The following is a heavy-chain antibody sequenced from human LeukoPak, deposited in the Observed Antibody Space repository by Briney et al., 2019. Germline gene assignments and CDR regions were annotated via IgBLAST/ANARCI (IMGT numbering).Heavy chain of an antibody. Sequence: GASVKVSCKASGYTFTSYGISWVRQAPGQGLEWMGWISAYNGNTNYAQKLQGRVTMTTDTSTSTAHMELRSLRSDDTAVYYCARDPERYYDFWSGYYPFDYWGQGTLVTVSS. CDR3: ARDPERYYDFWSGYYPFDY. V-gene: IGHV1-18*01. D-gene: IGHD3-3*01. CDR2: ISAYNGNT. J-gene: IGHJ4*02. CDR1: GYTFTSYG.